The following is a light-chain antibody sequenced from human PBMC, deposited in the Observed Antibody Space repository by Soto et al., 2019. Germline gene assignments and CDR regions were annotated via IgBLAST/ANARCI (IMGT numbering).Light chain of an antibody. CDR1: QDIXAC. CDR3: QQYSSVSRT. V-gene: IGKV1-5*01. Sequence: IQMTQCPSTLCQTGGEGVTITWLASQDIXACLGWYQLKPGKAPEILXANASTLERGGPSRLSGSGSGTEFSLTISSLQPDDFANFYCQQYSSVSRTFGQGTKVDIK. CDR2: NAS. J-gene: IGKJ1*01.